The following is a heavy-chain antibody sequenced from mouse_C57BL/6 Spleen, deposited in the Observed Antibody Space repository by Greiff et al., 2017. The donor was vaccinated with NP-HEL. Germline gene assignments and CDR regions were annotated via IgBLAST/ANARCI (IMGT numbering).Heavy chain of an antibody. J-gene: IGHJ3*01. Sequence: VQLQQPGAELVKPGASVKLSCKASGYTFTSYWMQWVKQRPGQGLEWIGEIDPSDSYTNYNQKFTGKATLTVDTSSSTAYMQLSSLTSEDSAVYYCARRGYPAWFAYWGQGTLVTVSA. CDR1: GYTFTSYW. V-gene: IGHV1-50*01. CDR2: IDPSDSYT. D-gene: IGHD2-2*01. CDR3: ARRGYPAWFAY.